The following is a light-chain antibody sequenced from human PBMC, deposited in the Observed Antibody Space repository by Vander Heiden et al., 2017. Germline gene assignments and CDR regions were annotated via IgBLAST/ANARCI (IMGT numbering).Light chain of an antibody. Sequence: QSVLTQPPSVSGAPGQRVTISCTGSSSNIGAGYDVHWYQHLPGTAPKLLIYVNSNRPSGVPDRFSGSKSGTSASLAITGLQAEDEADYYCQSYDSSLSGWLFGGGTKLTVL. CDR3: QSYDSSLSGWL. CDR1: SSNIGAGYD. CDR2: VNS. J-gene: IGLJ3*02. V-gene: IGLV1-40*01.